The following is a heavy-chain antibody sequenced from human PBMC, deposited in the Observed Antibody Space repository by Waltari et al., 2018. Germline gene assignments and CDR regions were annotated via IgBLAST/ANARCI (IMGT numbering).Heavy chain of an antibody. CDR1: GYTFTGYY. CDR2: SNPNSGGT. D-gene: IGHD3-22*01. V-gene: IGHV1-2*06. CDR3: AREGGYYYDSSGYSPGDY. J-gene: IGHJ4*02. Sequence: QVQLVQSGAEVKKPGASVKVSCKASGYTFTGYYMHWVRQAPGQGLEWMGRSNPNSGGTNYAQKFQGRVTMTRDTSISTAYMELSRLRSDDTAVYYCAREGGYYYDSSGYSPGDYWGQGTLVTVSS.